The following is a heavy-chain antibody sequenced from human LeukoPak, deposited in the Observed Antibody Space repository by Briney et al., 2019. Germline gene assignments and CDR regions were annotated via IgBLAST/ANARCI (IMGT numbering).Heavy chain of an antibody. CDR3: ARTRYYYNSRSYGAPYYFDC. CDR2: IYYSGST. V-gene: IGHV4-39*02. Sequence: SETLSLTCTVSGGSITSSTYYWGWIRQPPGKGLEWIGSIYYSGSTYYNPSLKSRVTISVDTSKNHFSLKLSSVTAADTAVYYCARTRYYYNSRSYGAPYYFDCWGQGTLVTVSS. D-gene: IGHD3-10*01. CDR1: GGSITSSTYY. J-gene: IGHJ4*02.